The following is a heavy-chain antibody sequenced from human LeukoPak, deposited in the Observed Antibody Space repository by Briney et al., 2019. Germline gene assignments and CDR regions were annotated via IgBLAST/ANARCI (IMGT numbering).Heavy chain of an antibody. CDR1: GFTFDDYA. Sequence: GGSLRLSCAASGFTFDDYAMHWVRQAPGKGLEWVSLISGDGGSTYYADSVKGRVTISRDNSKNSLYLQMNSLRTEDTALYYCARKHLESSSWYLPFDYWGQGTLVTVSS. CDR2: ISGDGGST. J-gene: IGHJ4*02. D-gene: IGHD6-13*01. V-gene: IGHV3-43*02. CDR3: ARKHLESSSWYLPFDY.